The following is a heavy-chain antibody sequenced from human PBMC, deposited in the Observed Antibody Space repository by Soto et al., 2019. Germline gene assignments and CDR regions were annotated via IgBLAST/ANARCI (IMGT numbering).Heavy chain of an antibody. CDR1: GGSISSYY. CDR2: IYYSGST. D-gene: IGHD6-6*01. Sequence: PSETLSLTCTVSGGSISSYYWSWIRQPPGKGLEWIGYIYYSGSTNYNPSLKSRVTISVDTSKNQFSLKLSSVTAADTAVYYCARVGSSSSRYYYYYMDVWGKGTTVTVSS. V-gene: IGHV4-59*01. CDR3: ARVGSSSSRYYYYYMDV. J-gene: IGHJ6*03.